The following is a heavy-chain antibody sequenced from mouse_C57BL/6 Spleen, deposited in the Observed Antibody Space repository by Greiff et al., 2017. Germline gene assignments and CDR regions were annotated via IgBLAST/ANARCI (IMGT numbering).Heavy chain of an antibody. CDR1: GFTFTDYY. CDR2: IRNKANGYTT. V-gene: IGHV7-3*01. D-gene: IGHD2-1*01. J-gene: IGHJ1*03. Sequence: EVQGVESGGGLVQPGGSLSLSCAASGFTFTDYYMSWVRQPPGKALEWLGFIRNKANGYTTEYSASVKGRFTISRDNCQSILYLQMNALRAEDRSTYGCARRYGNYVWYFDVWGTGTTVTVSS. CDR3: ARRYGNYVWYFDV.